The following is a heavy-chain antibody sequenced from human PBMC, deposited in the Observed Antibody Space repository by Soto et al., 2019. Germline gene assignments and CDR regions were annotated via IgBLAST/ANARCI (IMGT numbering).Heavy chain of an antibody. CDR2: ISTFNGNA. V-gene: IGHV1-18*04. CDR1: GYTFSSNG. D-gene: IGHD6-19*01. Sequence: QVQLVQSGAEVKKPGASVKVSCKASGYTFSSNGVSWVRQAPGQGLEWMGWISTFNGNAHYAQKFQGRVTMTTATSTHTAYMELGSLNSDDTAVYYCARLNGYSSGWYDYWGQGTLVTVSS. J-gene: IGHJ4*02. CDR3: ARLNGYSSGWYDY.